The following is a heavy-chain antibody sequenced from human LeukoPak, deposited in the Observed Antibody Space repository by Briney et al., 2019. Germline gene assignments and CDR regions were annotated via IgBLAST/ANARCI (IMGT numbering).Heavy chain of an antibody. D-gene: IGHD6-6*01. CDR1: GCTFSNYY. Sequence: GESLKISCKGSGCTFSNYYIGWVRQMPGKGLEWMAIVSPSDSDTRYCPSFRGQVTISADKSISTVYLQWSSLEASDTAIYYCARHRSDSYSSPIDYWGQGTLVTVSS. CDR2: VSPSDSDT. J-gene: IGHJ4*02. V-gene: IGHV5-51*01. CDR3: ARHRSDSYSSPIDY.